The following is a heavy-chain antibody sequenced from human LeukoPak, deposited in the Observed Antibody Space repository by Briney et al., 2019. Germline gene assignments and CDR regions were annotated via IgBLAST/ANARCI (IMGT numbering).Heavy chain of an antibody. V-gene: IGHV4-31*03. D-gene: IGHD3-9*01. Sequence: KPSQTLSLTCTVSGGSISSGGYYWSWIRQHPGKGLEWIGYIYYSGSTYYNPSLKSRVTISVDTSKNQFSLKLSSVTAADTAVYYCARARYFDWFDYFDYWGQGTLVTVSS. CDR3: ARARYFDWFDYFDY. J-gene: IGHJ4*02. CDR2: IYYSGST. CDR1: GGSISSGGYY.